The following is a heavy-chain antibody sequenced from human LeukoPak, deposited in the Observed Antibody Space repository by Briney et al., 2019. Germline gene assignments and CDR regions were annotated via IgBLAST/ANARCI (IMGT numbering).Heavy chain of an antibody. J-gene: IGHJ4*02. V-gene: IGHV3-21*01. Sequence: GGSLRLSCAASGFTFSSYSMNWVRQAPGKGLEWVSSISSSSSYIYYADSVKGRFTISRDNAKNSLYLQMNSLRAEDTAVYYCARSRGITIFGVVIREFDYWGQGTLVTVSS. CDR1: GFTFSSYS. CDR3: ARSRGITIFGVVIREFDY. D-gene: IGHD3-3*01. CDR2: ISSSSSYI.